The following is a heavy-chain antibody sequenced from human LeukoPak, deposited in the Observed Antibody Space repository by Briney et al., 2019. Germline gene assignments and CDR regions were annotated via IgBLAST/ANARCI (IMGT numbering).Heavy chain of an antibody. V-gene: IGHV1-2*02. Sequence: ASVKVSCKASGYTFTDYYMHWLRQAPGQGLEWMGWINPNSGGTHYAQKFQGRVTMTRDTSISTAYMELSSLISDDTAVYYCAKEQRYSSSWSQFDYWGQGTLVTVSS. J-gene: IGHJ4*02. CDR1: GYTFTDYY. D-gene: IGHD6-13*01. CDR3: AKEQRYSSSWSQFDY. CDR2: INPNSGGT.